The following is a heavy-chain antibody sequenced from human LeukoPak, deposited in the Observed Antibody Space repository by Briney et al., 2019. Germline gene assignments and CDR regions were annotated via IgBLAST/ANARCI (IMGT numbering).Heavy chain of an antibody. CDR3: ARIAATWYGGS. CDR1: GHSFINYW. CDR2: IFPGDSHT. Sequence: GESLKISCKGPGHSFINYWIAWVRQMPGKGLEWIGIIFPGDSHTRYSPSFQGQVTISADMSIDTAYLQWSSLRASDTAMYYCARIAATWYGGSWGQGTLVFISS. D-gene: IGHD2-15*01. V-gene: IGHV5-51*01. J-gene: IGHJ4*02.